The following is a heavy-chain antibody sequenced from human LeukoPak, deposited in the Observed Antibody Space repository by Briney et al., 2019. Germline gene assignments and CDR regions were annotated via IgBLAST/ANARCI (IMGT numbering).Heavy chain of an antibody. J-gene: IGHJ4*02. CDR2: IYHSGST. V-gene: IGHV4-30-2*02. Sequence: TSQTLSLTCTVSGGSISSGGYYWSWIRQPPGKGLEWIGYIYHSGSTYYNPSLKSRVTISVDTSKNQFSLKLSSVTAADTAVYYCARIRFLEWLSIRHHCFDYWGQGTLVTVSS. CDR3: ARIRFLEWLSIRHHCFDY. D-gene: IGHD3-3*01. CDR1: GGSISSGGYY.